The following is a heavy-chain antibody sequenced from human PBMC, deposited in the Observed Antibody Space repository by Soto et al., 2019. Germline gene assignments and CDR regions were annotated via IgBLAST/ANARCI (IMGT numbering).Heavy chain of an antibody. D-gene: IGHD6-19*01. J-gene: IGHJ4*02. Sequence: PGGSLRLSCAASGFTFSSYGMHWVRQAPGKGLEWVAVISYDGSNKYYADSVKGRFTISRDNSKNTLYLQMNSLRAEDTAVYYCAKPLITPYSSGLHYWGQGTLVTVSS. CDR3: AKPLITPYSSGLHY. CDR2: ISYDGSNK. V-gene: IGHV3-30*18. CDR1: GFTFSSYG.